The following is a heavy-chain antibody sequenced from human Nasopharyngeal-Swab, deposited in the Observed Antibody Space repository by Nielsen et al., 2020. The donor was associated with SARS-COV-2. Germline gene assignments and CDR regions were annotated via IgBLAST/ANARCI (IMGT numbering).Heavy chain of an antibody. V-gene: IGHV3-64*04. CDR1: GFTFSSYA. CDR3: ARGGDDYYYGMDV. D-gene: IGHD3-10*01. CDR2: ISDNGGST. J-gene: IGHJ6*02. Sequence: GGSLRLSCAASGFTFSSYAMHWVRQAPGKGLEYVSAISDNGGSTYYADSVKGRFTISRDNAKNSLYLQMNSLRAEDTAVYYCARGGDDYYYGMDVWGQGTTVTVSS.